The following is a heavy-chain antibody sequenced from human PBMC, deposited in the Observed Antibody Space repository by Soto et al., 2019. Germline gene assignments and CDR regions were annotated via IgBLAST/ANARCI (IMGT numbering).Heavy chain of an antibody. CDR3: ARGRSVAVAGPIIDY. D-gene: IGHD6-19*01. CDR1: GASMSPDY. J-gene: IGHJ4*02. CDR2: ISYSGNT. V-gene: IGHV4-59*12. Sequence: SETLSLTCTVSGASMSPDYWGWIRQFPAKGLQWIGYISYSGNTKYSPALEGRVTISVDTSKNQFSLKLSSVTAADTAVYYCARGRSVAVAGPIIDYWGQGTLVTVSS.